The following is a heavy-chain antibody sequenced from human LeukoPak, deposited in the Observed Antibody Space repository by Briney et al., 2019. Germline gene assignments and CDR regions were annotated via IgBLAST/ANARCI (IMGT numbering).Heavy chain of an antibody. Sequence: PGGSLRLSCAASGFAFNTYSMNWVRQAPGKGLEWVSFISSSSTTIYYTDSVKGRFTISRDNAQTSLYLQMNSLRAEDTAVYYCARDRGYYFDYWGQGTPVTVSS. J-gene: IGHJ4*02. CDR2: ISSSSTTI. V-gene: IGHV3-48*01. CDR3: ARDRGYYFDY. CDR1: GFAFNTYS.